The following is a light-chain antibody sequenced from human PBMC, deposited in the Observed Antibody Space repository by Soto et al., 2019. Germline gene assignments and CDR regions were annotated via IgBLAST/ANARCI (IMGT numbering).Light chain of an antibody. J-gene: IGKJ1*01. CDR2: AAS. V-gene: IGKV3-20*01. Sequence: IVMTQSPATLSVSPGERATLSCRASQSVSSYLAWYQQKPGQAPRLLIYAASNRASGIPDRFSGSGSGTDFTLTISRLEPEDFAVYYCQQYGSSPKTFGQGTKVDIK. CDR1: QSVSSY. CDR3: QQYGSSPKT.